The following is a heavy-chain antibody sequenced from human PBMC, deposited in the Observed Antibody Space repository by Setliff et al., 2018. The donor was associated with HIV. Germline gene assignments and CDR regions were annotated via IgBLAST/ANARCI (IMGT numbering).Heavy chain of an antibody. CDR3: ARTREMVRGVITPAFDY. Sequence: SVKASCKASGGTFSSYTINWVRQAPGQGLEWMGGIIPIFGTANYAQKFQGRVTITTDESTSTAYMELSSLRSEDTALYYCARTREMVRGVITPAFDYWGLGTLVTVSS. CDR1: GGTFSSYT. D-gene: IGHD3-10*01. V-gene: IGHV1-69*05. J-gene: IGHJ4*02. CDR2: IIPIFGTA.